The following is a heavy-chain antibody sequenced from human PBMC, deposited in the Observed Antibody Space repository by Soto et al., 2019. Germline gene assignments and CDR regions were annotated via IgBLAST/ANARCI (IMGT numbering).Heavy chain of an antibody. Sequence: PGASLKISCKGSGYSFAGCWITWVRQKPGKGLEWMGRIDPSDSQTYYSPSFRGHVTISVTKSITTVFLQWSSLRASDTAMYYCARQIYDSDTGPNFQYYFDSWGQGTPVTVSS. V-gene: IGHV5-10-1*01. CDR2: IDPSDSQT. CDR3: ARQIYDSDTGPNFQYYFDS. J-gene: IGHJ4*02. CDR1: GYSFAGCW. D-gene: IGHD3-22*01.